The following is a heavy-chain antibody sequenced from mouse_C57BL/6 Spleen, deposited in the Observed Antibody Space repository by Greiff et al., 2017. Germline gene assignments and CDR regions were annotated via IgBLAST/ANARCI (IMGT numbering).Heavy chain of an antibody. Sequence: VQLQQSDAELVKPGASVKISCKVSGYTFPDHTIHWMKQRPEQGLEWIGYIYPRGGSTKYNEKFKGKATLTADKSSSTAYMQLNSLTSEDSAVYFCASPIYYDYGEFAYWGQGTLVTVSA. D-gene: IGHD2-4*01. CDR2: IYPRGGST. CDR1: GYTFPDHT. CDR3: ASPIYYDYGEFAY. J-gene: IGHJ3*01. V-gene: IGHV1-78*01.